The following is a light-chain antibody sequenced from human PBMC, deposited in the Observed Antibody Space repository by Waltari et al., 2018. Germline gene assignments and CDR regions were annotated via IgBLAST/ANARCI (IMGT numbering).Light chain of an antibody. CDR1: QVISNY. CDR2: DAS. J-gene: IGKJ3*01. Sequence: DIQMTQSPSSLSASVGDRVTITCQASQVISNYLNWYQQKPGKAPKLLIYDASNLETGVPSRFSGSGSGTDFTFTISSLQPEDIATYYCQQYDNLIFTFGPGTKVDIK. V-gene: IGKV1-33*01. CDR3: QQYDNLIFT.